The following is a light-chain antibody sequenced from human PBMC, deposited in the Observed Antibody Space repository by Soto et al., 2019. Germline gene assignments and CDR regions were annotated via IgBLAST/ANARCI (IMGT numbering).Light chain of an antibody. CDR2: ATF. CDR1: QVISTY. CDR3: QQYYSHPWT. V-gene: IGKV1-8*01. J-gene: IGKJ1*01. Sequence: AIRMTQSPSSLSASTGDRVTITCRASQVISTYLAWSQQKPGKAPKLLIYATFTLQSGVPSRFSGSGSGTDFTLTINSLQSEDFATSYCQQYYSHPWTFGQGTKVEIK.